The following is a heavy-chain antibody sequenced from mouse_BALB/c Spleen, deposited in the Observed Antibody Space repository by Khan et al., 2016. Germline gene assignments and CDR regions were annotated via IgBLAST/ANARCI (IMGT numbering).Heavy chain of an antibody. D-gene: IGHD1-3*01. CDR3: ARDSGSGLYYFDY. CDR2: IWAGGST. Sequence: VELVESGPGLVAPSQSLSITCTVSGFSLTTYGIHWVRQPPGKGLEWLGIIWAGGSTNYKSALMSRLSISKDNSKNQVFLKMHSLQTDDTAMYSYARDSGSGLYYFDYWGQGTSLTVSS. CDR1: GFSLTTYG. V-gene: IGHV2-9*02. J-gene: IGHJ2*03.